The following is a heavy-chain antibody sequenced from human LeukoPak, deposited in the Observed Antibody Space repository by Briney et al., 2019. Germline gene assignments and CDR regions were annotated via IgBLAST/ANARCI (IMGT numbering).Heavy chain of an antibody. J-gene: IGHJ6*04. D-gene: IGHD3-10*01. CDR3: ARGTNGGSGSYYYYGMDV. CDR2: IYYSGST. CDR1: GGSVSSGCYY. Sequence: PSETLSLTCTVSGGSVSSGCYYWSWIRQPPGKGLEWIGHIYYSGSTNYNPSLKSRVTISVDTSKNQFSLKLSSVTAADAAVYYCARGTNGGSGSYYYYGMDVWGKGTTVTVSS. V-gene: IGHV4-61*01.